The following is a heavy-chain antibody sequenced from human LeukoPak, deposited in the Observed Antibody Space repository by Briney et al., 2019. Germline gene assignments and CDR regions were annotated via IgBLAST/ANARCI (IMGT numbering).Heavy chain of an antibody. V-gene: IGHV3-23*01. D-gene: IGHD2-2*01. J-gene: IGHJ6*03. CDR3: ARVVRVVVPADYYYYMDV. Sequence: GSLRLSCAASGFTFSSYAMSWVRQAPRKGLEWVSAISGSGNSAYYADSVKGRFTISRDNAKNSLYLQMNSLRAEDTAVYYCARVVRVVVPADYYYYMDVRGKGTTVTVSS. CDR2: ISGSGNSA. CDR1: GFTFSSYA.